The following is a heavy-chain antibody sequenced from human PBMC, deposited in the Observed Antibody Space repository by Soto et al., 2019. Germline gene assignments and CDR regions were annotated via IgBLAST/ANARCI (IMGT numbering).Heavy chain of an antibody. CDR2: IIPIFVTA. Sequence: PGASVKVSCKASGGTFSSYAISWVRQAPGQGLEWMGGIIPIFVTANYAQKFQGRVTITADEATSTAYMELSRLRSEDTAVYYCARDTTPPGTIFGVVTPWKYYYGMDVWGQGTTVTVSS. J-gene: IGHJ6*02. V-gene: IGHV1-69*13. CDR1: GGTFSSYA. CDR3: ARDTTPPGTIFGVVTPWKYYYGMDV. D-gene: IGHD3-3*01.